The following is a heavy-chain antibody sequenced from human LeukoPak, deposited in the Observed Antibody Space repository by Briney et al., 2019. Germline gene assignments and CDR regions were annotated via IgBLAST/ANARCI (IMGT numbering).Heavy chain of an antibody. D-gene: IGHD6-19*01. V-gene: IGHV3-48*01. CDR1: GFTFSSYS. CDR2: ISSSSSTI. Sequence: PGGSLRLFCAASGFTFSSYSMNWVRQAPGKGLEWVSSISSSSSTIYYADSVKGRFTISRDNAKNSLYLQMNSLRAEDTAVYYCARGTYSSGWYGGTVADYYMDVWGKGTTVTVSS. J-gene: IGHJ6*03. CDR3: ARGTYSSGWYGGTVADYYMDV.